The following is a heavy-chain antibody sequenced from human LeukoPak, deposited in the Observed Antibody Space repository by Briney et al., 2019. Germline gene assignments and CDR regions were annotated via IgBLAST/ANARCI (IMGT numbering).Heavy chain of an antibody. CDR1: GYTFTDYY. J-gene: IGHJ5*02. Sequence: ASVKVSCKASGYTFTDYYIQWVRQAPGQGLEWMGWISAYNGNTNYAQKLQGRVTMTTDTSTSTAYMELRSLRSDDTAVYYCARDNSVRDEAWWFNPWGQGTLVTVSS. V-gene: IGHV1-18*04. CDR2: ISAYNGNT. D-gene: IGHD5-24*01. CDR3: ARDNSVRDEAWWFNP.